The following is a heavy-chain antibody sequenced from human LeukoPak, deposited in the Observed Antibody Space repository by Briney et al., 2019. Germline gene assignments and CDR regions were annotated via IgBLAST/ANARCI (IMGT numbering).Heavy chain of an antibody. CDR2: INPNSGGT. J-gene: IGHJ5*02. CDR3: ARGSGEASFDP. CDR1: GYSFTAYY. D-gene: IGHD1-14*01. V-gene: IGHV1-2*02. Sequence: ASVKASCKASGYSFTAYYMHWVRQAPGQGLEWMGWINPNSGGTYYAQNFEGRVTMTSDTSIKTAYMELSRLTSDDTAEYYCARGSGEASFDPWGQGTLVTVPS.